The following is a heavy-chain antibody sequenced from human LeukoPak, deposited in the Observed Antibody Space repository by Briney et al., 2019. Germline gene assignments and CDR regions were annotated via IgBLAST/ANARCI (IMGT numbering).Heavy chain of an antibody. CDR2: MNPNSGNT. V-gene: IGHV1-8*02. D-gene: IGHD2-2*01. CDR1: GYTFTSYD. Sequence: GASVKVSCKASGYTFTSYDINWVRQATGQGLEWMGWMNPNSGNTGYAQKFQDRVTMTTDTSTSTAYMELRSLRSDDTAVYYCAREQKYQLLHFNYYFDYWGQGTLVTVSS. J-gene: IGHJ4*02. CDR3: AREQKYQLLHFNYYFDY.